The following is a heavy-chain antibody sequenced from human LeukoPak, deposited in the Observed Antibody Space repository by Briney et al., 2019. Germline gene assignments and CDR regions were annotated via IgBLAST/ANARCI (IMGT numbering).Heavy chain of an antibody. V-gene: IGHV3-48*01. CDR2: ISTSSSTI. J-gene: IGHJ3*02. D-gene: IGHD3-22*01. CDR1: GFTFSSYS. CDR3: ARGPHYYYDSSGYGYFDI. Sequence: PGGSLRLSCAASGFTFSSYSMNWVRQAPGKGLEWVSYISTSSSTIYYADSVKGRFTISRDNAKNSLYLQMNSLRAEDTAVYYCARGPHYYYDSSGYGYFDIWGQGTMVTVSS.